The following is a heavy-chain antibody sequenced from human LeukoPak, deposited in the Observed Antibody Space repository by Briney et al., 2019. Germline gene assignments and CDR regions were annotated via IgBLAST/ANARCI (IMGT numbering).Heavy chain of an antibody. CDR1: GGSISSSNW. V-gene: IGHV4-4*02. D-gene: IGHD3-10*01. CDR3: ARGRGRNYYGMDV. J-gene: IGHJ6*02. CDR2: IYHSGDV. Sequence: SETLSLTCAVSGGSISSSNWWSWVRQPPGKGLEWIGEIYHSGDVNRNPSLWSRVTLSVDKSTDQFSLTLNPVTAADTAVYFCARGRGRNYYGMDVWGQGTTVTVSS.